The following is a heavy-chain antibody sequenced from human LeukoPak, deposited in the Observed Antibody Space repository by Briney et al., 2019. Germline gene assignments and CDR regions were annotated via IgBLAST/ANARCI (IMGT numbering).Heavy chain of an antibody. J-gene: IGHJ1*01. CDR3: ARDEYTYGETPFQH. V-gene: IGHV3-74*01. CDR1: GFTFSSYW. Sequence: HTGGSLRLSCAASGFTFSSYWMHWVRQAPGKGLVWVSRINSDGSSTSYADSVKGRFTISRDNAKNSLYLQMNSLRAEDTAIYYCARDEYTYGETPFQHWGQGTLVTVSS. D-gene: IGHD5-18*01. CDR2: INSDGSST.